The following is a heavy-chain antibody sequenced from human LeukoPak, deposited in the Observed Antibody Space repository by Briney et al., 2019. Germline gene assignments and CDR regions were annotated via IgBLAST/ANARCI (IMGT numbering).Heavy chain of an antibody. Sequence: PGRSLRLSCAASGFTFSSYAMHWVRQAPGKGLEWVAVISYDGSNKYYADSVKGRFTISRDNSKNTLYMQMNSLRAEDTAVYYCVTLGGFRSSSSGILFDYWGQGTLVTVSS. J-gene: IGHJ4*02. V-gene: IGHV3-30*04. CDR1: GFTFSSYA. D-gene: IGHD6-6*01. CDR3: VTLGGFRSSSSGILFDY. CDR2: ISYDGSNK.